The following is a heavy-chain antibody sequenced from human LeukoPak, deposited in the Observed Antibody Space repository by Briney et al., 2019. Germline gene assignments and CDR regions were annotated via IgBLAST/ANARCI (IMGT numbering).Heavy chain of an antibody. D-gene: IGHD3-22*01. Sequence: PVGSLRLSCAASRFTFSRYWMHWIRQAPGKGLVWVSRINIAGVSTSYADSVKGRFTNSRDNAKNTLYLQMNSLRAEDTAVYYCARDGNYYDSSGPADYWGQGTLVT. CDR1: RFTFSRYW. CDR3: ARDGNYYDSSGPADY. CDR2: INIAGVST. J-gene: IGHJ4*02. V-gene: IGHV3-74*01.